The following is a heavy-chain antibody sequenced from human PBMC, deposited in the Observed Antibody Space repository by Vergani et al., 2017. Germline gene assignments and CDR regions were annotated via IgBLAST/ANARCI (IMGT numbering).Heavy chain of an antibody. J-gene: IGHJ4*02. CDR1: GFTFSSYW. CDR3: ASKSESGYTFDY. Sequence: EVQLVESGGGLVQPGGSLRLSCAASGFTFSSYWMHWVRQAPGKGLVWVSRINSDGSSTSYADSVKGRFTISRDNAKNTLYLQMNSLRAEDTAVYYCASKSESGYTFDYWGQGTLVTVSS. CDR2: INSDGSST. D-gene: IGHD3-3*01. V-gene: IGHV3-74*01.